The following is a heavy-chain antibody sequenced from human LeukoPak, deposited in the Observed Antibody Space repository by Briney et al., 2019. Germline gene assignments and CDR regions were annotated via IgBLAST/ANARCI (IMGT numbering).Heavy chain of an antibody. CDR1: GGSLSSYY. D-gene: IGHD2-2*01. CDR2: IYYSGST. V-gene: IGHV4-59*01. Sequence: SETLSLTCTVSGGSLSSYYWSWIRQPPGKGLEWIGYIYYSGSTNYNPSLKSRVTISVDTSKNQFSLKLSSVTAADTAVYYCARDRAVVVPAATEYYYYYYGMDVWGQGTTVTVSS. CDR3: ARDRAVVVPAATEYYYYYYGMDV. J-gene: IGHJ6*02.